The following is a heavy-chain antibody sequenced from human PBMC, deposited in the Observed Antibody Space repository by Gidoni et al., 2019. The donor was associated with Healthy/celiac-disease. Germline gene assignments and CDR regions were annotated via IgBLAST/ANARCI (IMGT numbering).Heavy chain of an antibody. V-gene: IGHV3-15*01. Sequence: EVQLVESGGGLVKPGGSLRLSCAASGFTFSNAWMSWVRQAPGKGLEWVGRIKSKTDGGTTDYAAPVKGRFTISRDDSKNTLYLQMNSLKTEDTAVYYCTAYRLPTTVTGASDYWGQGTLVTVSS. J-gene: IGHJ4*02. CDR1: GFTFSNAW. D-gene: IGHD4-17*01. CDR2: IKSKTDGGTT. CDR3: TAYRLPTTVTGASDY.